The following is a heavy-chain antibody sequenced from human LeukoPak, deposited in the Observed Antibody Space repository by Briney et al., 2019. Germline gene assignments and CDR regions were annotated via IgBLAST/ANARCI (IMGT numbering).Heavy chain of an antibody. V-gene: IGHV3-48*02. CDR3: AQKGGTDH. D-gene: IGHD2-15*01. CDR2: ISSSSSAM. J-gene: IGHJ4*02. Sequence: GGSLRLSCAASGFSFSRFGMNWVRQAPGKGLEWISCISSSSSAMHYADSVKGRFTISRDNAKNSLYLEMSSLRDEDTAVYYCAQKGGTDHWGRGTLVTGSS. CDR1: GFSFSRFG.